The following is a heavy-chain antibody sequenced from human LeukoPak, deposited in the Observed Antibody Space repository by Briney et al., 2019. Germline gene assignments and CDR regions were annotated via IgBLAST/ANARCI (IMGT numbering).Heavy chain of an antibody. D-gene: IGHD6-19*01. CDR3: ARDSGYSSVDGY. CDR2: IYSGGST. Sequence: GGSLRLSCAASGFTVSSNYMSWVRQAPGKGLEWVSVIYSGGSTSYADSVKGPFTISRDATKNTLHLQMKSLRAEDAAVYYCARDSGYSSVDGYWGQGTLVTVSS. V-gene: IGHV3-66*01. J-gene: IGHJ4*02. CDR1: GFTVSSNY.